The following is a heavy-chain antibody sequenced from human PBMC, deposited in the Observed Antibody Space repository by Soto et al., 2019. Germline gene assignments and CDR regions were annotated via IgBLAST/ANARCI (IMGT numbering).Heavy chain of an antibody. CDR1: GFTFSSYS. V-gene: IGHV3-21*01. D-gene: IGHD2-21*02. CDR2: ISSSSSYI. CDR3: ARDPPLRVLSLYYYGMDV. Sequence: GGSLRLSCAASGFTFSSYSMNWVRQAPGKGLEWVSSISSSSSYIYYADSVKGRFTISRDNAKNSLYLQMNSLRAEDTAVYYCARDPPLRVLSLYYYGMDVWGQGTTVTVSS. J-gene: IGHJ6*02.